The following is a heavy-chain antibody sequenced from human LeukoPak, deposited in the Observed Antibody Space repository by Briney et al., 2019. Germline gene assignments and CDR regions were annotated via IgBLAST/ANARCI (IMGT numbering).Heavy chain of an antibody. Sequence: QAGGSLRLSCAASGFTFKSYAMSWVRQAPGKRLEWVSTISGSGRSTYYANSVKGRFTISRDNPKSTLYLQMDGLRAEDTAVYYCARGDFGVVRPFDFWGQGTLVTVSS. CDR2: ISGSGRST. CDR1: GFTFKSYA. V-gene: IGHV3-23*01. CDR3: ARGDFGVVRPFDF. D-gene: IGHD3-3*01. J-gene: IGHJ4*02.